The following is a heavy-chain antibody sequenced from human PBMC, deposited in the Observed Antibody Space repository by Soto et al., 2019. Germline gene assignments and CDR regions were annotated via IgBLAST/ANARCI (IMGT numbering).Heavy chain of an antibody. Sequence: VESLKISCNGSGYSFTSYWISWVRQMPGKGLEWMGRIDPSDSYTNYSPSFQGHVTISADKSISTAYLQWSSLKASDTAMYYCARQNWVYNWFDPWGQGTLVTVSS. V-gene: IGHV5-10-1*01. D-gene: IGHD2-8*01. J-gene: IGHJ5*02. CDR1: GYSFTSYW. CDR2: IDPSDSYT. CDR3: ARQNWVYNWFDP.